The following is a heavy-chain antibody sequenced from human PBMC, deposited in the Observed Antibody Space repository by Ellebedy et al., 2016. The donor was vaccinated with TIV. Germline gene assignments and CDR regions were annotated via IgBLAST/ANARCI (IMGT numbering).Heavy chain of an antibody. D-gene: IGHD2-15*01. CDR1: GFTFSSYA. J-gene: IGHJ4*02. V-gene: IGHV3-23*01. Sequence: GESLKISCVASGFTFSSYAITWVRQAPGKGLEWVSAISDRGGSTYYADSVRGRFTISRDNSKNTVYLQMNNLRVEDTAVYYCARDRHCIGGTCYSVWGQGTLVTVSS. CDR3: ARDRHCIGGTCYSV. CDR2: ISDRGGST.